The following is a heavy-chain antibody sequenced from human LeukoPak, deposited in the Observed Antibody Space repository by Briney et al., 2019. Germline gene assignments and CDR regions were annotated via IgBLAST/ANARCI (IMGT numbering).Heavy chain of an antibody. Sequence: SETLSLTCAVYGGSFSGYYWSWIRQPPGKGLEWIGEINHSGSTNYNPSLKSRVTISVDTSKNQFSLKLSSVTAADTAVYYCARRGFTMVRGVTKNYYYYYMDVWGKGTTVTISS. D-gene: IGHD3-10*01. CDR1: GGSFSGYY. CDR2: INHSGST. CDR3: ARRGFTMVRGVTKNYYYYYMDV. V-gene: IGHV4-34*01. J-gene: IGHJ6*03.